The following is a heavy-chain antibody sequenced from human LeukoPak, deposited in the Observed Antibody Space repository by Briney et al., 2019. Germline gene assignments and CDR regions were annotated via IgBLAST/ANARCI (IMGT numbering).Heavy chain of an antibody. V-gene: IGHV1-46*01. CDR1: GYTFTSYY. D-gene: IGHD3-3*02. CDR2: INPSSGST. Sequence: GASVKVSCKASGYTFTSYYMHWVRQAPGQGLEWMGIINPSSGSTSYAQKFQGRVTMTRDTSTSTVYMELSSLRSEDTAVYYCARGQGISPKGDYFDYWGQGTLVTVSS. CDR3: ARGQGISPKGDYFDY. J-gene: IGHJ4*02.